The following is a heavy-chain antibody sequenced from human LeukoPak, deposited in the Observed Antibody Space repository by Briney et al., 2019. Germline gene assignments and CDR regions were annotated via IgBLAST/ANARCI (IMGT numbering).Heavy chain of an antibody. CDR1: GFTFSSYG. CDR3: AKDAPGGDCYFDY. V-gene: IGHV3-30*18. D-gene: IGHD2-21*02. J-gene: IGHJ4*02. Sequence: GGSLRLSCAASGFTFSSYGMHWVRQAPRKGPEWVAVISYDGSNKYYADSVKGRFTISSDNSKNTLYLQMNSLRPEDTAVYYCAKDAPGGDCYFDYWGQGTLVTVSS. CDR2: ISYDGSNK.